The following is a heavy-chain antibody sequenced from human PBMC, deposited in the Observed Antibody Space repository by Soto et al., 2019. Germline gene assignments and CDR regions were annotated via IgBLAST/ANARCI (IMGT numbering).Heavy chain of an antibody. J-gene: IGHJ6*02. V-gene: IGHV1-69*01. D-gene: IGHD6-19*01. CDR2: LIPIFGTA. CDR1: RVAFSKSI. Sequence: QAQLEQSGGEVKKPGSSVKVSCKASRVAFSKSIVTWVRQAPGLGLGWVGGLIPIFGTANYAQKFQGRVTITAEESTSTSCMEVNKLRSEVTAVYYCAKVRYSSPMGYYYGIDVRDQGTPGSVSS. CDR3: AKVRYSSPMGYYYGIDV.